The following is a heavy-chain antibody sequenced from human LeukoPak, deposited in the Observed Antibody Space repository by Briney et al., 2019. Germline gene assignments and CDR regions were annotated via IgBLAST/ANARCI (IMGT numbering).Heavy chain of an antibody. J-gene: IGHJ4*02. CDR1: GDSISTDY. CDR2: INYSGSS. CDR3: ARLDCISDTCYNY. V-gene: IGHV4-59*08. Sequence: PSETLSLTCIVSGDSISTDYWSWIRQTPGKGLEWIGYINYSGSSEYNPSLKSRTTISVDRSKNEISLKMRSVTAADAAVYYCARLDCISDTCYNYWALGALATVSS. D-gene: IGHD2-21*01.